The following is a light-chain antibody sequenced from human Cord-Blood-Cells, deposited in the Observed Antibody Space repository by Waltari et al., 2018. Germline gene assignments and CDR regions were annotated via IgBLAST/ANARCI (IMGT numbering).Light chain of an antibody. V-gene: IGLV2-14*01. CDR2: DVS. CDR3: SSYTSSSTFVV. CDR1: SRDGGGYNY. Sequence: QSALTQPASVSVSPGQSITISCTGTSRDGGGYNYVSWYQQHPGKAPKLMIYDVSKRPSGVTNRFSATKSGNTASLTISGLQAEDDADYSCSSYTSSSTFVVFGGGTKLTVL. J-gene: IGLJ2*01.